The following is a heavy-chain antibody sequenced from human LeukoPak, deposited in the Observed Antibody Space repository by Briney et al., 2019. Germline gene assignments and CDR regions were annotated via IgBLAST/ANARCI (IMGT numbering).Heavy chain of an antibody. CDR3: ARVVFEYSSSSADY. CDR2: ISYDGSNK. Sequence: GGSLRLSCAASGFTFSSYDTHWVRQAPGKGLEWVALISYDGSNKYYADSVKGRFTISRDNSKNTLYLQMNSLRAEDTAVYYCARVVFEYSSSSADYWGQGTLVTVSS. J-gene: IGHJ4*02. V-gene: IGHV3-30-3*01. CDR1: GFTFSSYD. D-gene: IGHD6-6*01.